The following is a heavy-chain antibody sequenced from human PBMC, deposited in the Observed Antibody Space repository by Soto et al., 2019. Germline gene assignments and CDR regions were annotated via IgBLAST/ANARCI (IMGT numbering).Heavy chain of an antibody. CDR2: AYYSGST. Sequence: SETLSLTCSVSGGSISHYYWSWIRQSPGKGLEWIGYAYYSGSTDYNPSLKSRVTMAVDTSKNQVSLKLNSVTTADTAVYYCARDRSTYGGGGTGEVKENWFDPWGPGTLVTVS. CDR3: ARDRSTYGGGGTGEVKENWFDP. D-gene: IGHD2-8*01. J-gene: IGHJ5*02. CDR1: GGSISHYY. V-gene: IGHV4-59*01.